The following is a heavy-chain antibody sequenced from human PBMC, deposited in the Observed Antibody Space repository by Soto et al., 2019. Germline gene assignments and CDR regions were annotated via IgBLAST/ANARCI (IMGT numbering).Heavy chain of an antibody. CDR2: ISSSSSYI. CDR1: GFTFSSYS. Sequence: NPGGSLRLSCAASGFTFSSYSMNWVRQAPGKGLEWVSAISSSSSYIYYADAVKGRFTISRDNAKNSLYLQMNSLRAEDTAVYYCASCIAAADTYLEWFDHWGQGTLVTV. V-gene: IGHV3-21*01. D-gene: IGHD6-13*01. CDR3: ASCIAAADTYLEWFDH. J-gene: IGHJ5*02.